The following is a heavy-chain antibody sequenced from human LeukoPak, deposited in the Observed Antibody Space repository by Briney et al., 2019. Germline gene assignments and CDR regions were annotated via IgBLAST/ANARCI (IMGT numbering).Heavy chain of an antibody. V-gene: IGHV1-69*05. Sequence: SVKVSCKASGGTFSSYAISWVRQAPGQGLEWMGGIIPIFGTANYAQKFQGGVTITTDESTSTAYMELSSLRSEDTAVYYCARKSTYYDSSGYYAYWGQGTLVTVSS. CDR1: GGTFSSYA. D-gene: IGHD3-22*01. CDR2: IIPIFGTA. CDR3: ARKSTYYDSSGYYAY. J-gene: IGHJ4*02.